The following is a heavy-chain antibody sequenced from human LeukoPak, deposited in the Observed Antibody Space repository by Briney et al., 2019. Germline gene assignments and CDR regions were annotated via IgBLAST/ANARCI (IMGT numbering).Heavy chain of an antibody. Sequence: PGRSLRLSCAASGFTFSNSAMNWVRQAPGKGLEWVAVISYDGNNKYYSDSVKGRFIISRDNSKNTLYLQMNSLRAEDTAVYYCAKDMYYRGSGSYFNVDYWGQGTLVTVSS. CDR3: AKDMYYRGSGSYFNVDY. CDR2: ISYDGNNK. D-gene: IGHD3-10*01. V-gene: IGHV3-30*18. J-gene: IGHJ4*02. CDR1: GFTFSNSA.